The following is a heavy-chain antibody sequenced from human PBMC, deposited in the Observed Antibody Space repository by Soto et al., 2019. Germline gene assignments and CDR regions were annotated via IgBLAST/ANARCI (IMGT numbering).Heavy chain of an antibody. CDR1: RYTFTSDG. CDR3: ARNLEMVRGEFYYYGMDV. J-gene: IGHJ6*02. Sequence: VNLSCKAARYTFTSDGISWVRQAPGQGLEWMGWIIPIFGTANYAQKFQGRVTITADESTSTAYMELSSLRSEDTAVYYCARNLEMVRGEFYYYGMDVWGQGTTVTVSS. V-gene: IGHV1-69*13. CDR2: IIPIFGTA. D-gene: IGHD3-10*01.